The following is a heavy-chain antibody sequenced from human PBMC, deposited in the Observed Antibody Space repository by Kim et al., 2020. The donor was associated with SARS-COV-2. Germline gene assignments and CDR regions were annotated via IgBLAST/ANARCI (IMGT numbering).Heavy chain of an antibody. CDR2: IWYDGSNK. CDR3: AKSQHIVVVTARSDGMDV. CDR1: GFTFSSYG. V-gene: IGHV3-33*06. D-gene: IGHD2-21*02. J-gene: IGHJ6*02. Sequence: GGSLRLSCAASGFTFSSYGMHWVRQAPGKGLEWVAVIWYDGSNKYYADSVKGRFTISRDNSKNTLYLQMNSLRAEDTAVYYCAKSQHIVVVTARSDGMDVWGQGTTVTVSS.